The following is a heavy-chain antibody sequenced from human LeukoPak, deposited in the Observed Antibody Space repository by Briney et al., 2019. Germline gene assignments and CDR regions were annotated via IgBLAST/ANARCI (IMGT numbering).Heavy chain of an antibody. CDR1: GGPFSSYA. CDR2: IIPIFGTA. V-gene: IGHV1-69*13. CDR3: ARGDRIGRHRVTGGAFDY. Sequence: SVKVSCKASGGPFSSYAISWVRPAPGQGLEWMGGIIPIFGTANYSQKFQGRVTITADESTSTAYMELSSLRSEDTAVYYCARGDRIGRHRVTGGAFDYWGQGTLVTVSS. J-gene: IGHJ4*02. D-gene: IGHD1-26*01.